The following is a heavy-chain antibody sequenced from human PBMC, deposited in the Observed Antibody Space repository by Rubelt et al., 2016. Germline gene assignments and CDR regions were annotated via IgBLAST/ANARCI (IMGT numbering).Heavy chain of an antibody. D-gene: IGHD2/OR15-2a*01. V-gene: IGHV3-48*03. J-gene: IGHJ5*02. CDR3: VRDEYGVGGDP. CDR2: ITASGGAR. CDR1: GFSFNIYE. Sequence: EVQLVESGGGLVQPGGSLRLSCAASGFSFNIYEMNWVRQAPGKGLEWVSYITASGGARHYADAVKGRFTVSRDNAKNLLYLQMNNVTDDDTALYYCVRDEYGVGGDPWGQGTLVTVSS.